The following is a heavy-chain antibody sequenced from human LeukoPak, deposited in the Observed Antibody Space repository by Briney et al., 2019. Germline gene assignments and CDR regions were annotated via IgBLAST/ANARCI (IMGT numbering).Heavy chain of an antibody. CDR3: ARDKYISTLSSGALDY. Sequence: GASVKVSCKASGYTFTSYGISWVRQAPGQGLEWMGWISAYNGNTNYAQKLQGRVTMTTDTSTSTAYMELRSLRSDDTAVYYCARDKYISTLSSGALDYWGQGTLVTVSS. CDR1: GYTFTSYG. D-gene: IGHD2/OR15-2a*01. V-gene: IGHV1-18*01. CDR2: ISAYNGNT. J-gene: IGHJ4*02.